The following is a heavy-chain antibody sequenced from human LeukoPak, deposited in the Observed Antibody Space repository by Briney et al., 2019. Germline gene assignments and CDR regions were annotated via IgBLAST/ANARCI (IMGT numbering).Heavy chain of an antibody. V-gene: IGHV1-8*01. CDR2: MNPNSGNT. CDR3: ARRPPHKYMVRGTFVNWFDP. D-gene: IGHD3-10*01. Sequence: ASVKVSCKASGYTFTSYDINWVRQATGQGLEWMGWMNPNSGNTGHAQKFQGRVTMTRNTSISTAYMELSSLRSEDTAVYYRARRPPHKYMVRGTFVNWFDPWGQGTLVTVSS. J-gene: IGHJ5*02. CDR1: GYTFTSYD.